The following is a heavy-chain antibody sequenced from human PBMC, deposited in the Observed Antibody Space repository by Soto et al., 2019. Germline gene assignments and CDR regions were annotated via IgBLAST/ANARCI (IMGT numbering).Heavy chain of an antibody. J-gene: IGHJ4*02. CDR1: GGSISSSSYY. Sequence: PSETLSLTCTVSGGSISSSSYYWGWIRQPPGKGLEWIGNIYYSGSTYYNPSLKSRVTISVDTSKNQFSLKLSSVTAADTAVYYCSSERANYYDSSGYYYVPHYFDYWGQGALVTVSS. V-gene: IGHV4-39*07. D-gene: IGHD3-22*01. CDR3: SSERANYYDSSGYYYVPHYFDY. CDR2: IYYSGST.